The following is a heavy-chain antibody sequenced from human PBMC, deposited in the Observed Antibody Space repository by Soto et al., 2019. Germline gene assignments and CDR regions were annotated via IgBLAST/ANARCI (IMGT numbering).Heavy chain of an antibody. Sequence: QVQLVQSGGEVKMPGASVKVSCKASGYSFTNFGIIWVRQAPGQGLEWMGWISSYNGNTNYAQKVQGRVTMTTDTSTTTAYMELRSLRSDDTAVYYCARRVVRGSWSYGGDYWGQGTLVTVSS. CDR1: GYSFTNFG. J-gene: IGHJ4*02. V-gene: IGHV1-18*01. CDR3: ARRVVRGSWSYGGDY. D-gene: IGHD3-10*01. CDR2: ISSYNGNT.